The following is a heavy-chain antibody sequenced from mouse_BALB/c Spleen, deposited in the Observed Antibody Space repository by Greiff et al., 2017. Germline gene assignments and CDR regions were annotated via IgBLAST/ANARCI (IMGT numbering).Heavy chain of an antibody. J-gene: IGHJ3*01. CDR2: ISSGGST. Sequence: VESGGGLVKPGGSLKLSCAASGFTFSSYAMSWVRQTPEKRLEWVASISSGGSTYYPDSVKGRFTISRDNARNILYLQMSSLRSEDTAMYYCARGGIGDYDWFAYWGQGTLVTVSA. D-gene: IGHD2-4*01. CDR1: GFTFSSYA. V-gene: IGHV5-6-5*01. CDR3: ARGGIGDYDWFAY.